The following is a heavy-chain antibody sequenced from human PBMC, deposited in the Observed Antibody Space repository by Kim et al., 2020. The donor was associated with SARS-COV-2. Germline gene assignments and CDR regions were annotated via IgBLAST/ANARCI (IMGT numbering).Heavy chain of an antibody. J-gene: IGHJ4*02. CDR3: ARDTYRFFDY. CDR2: INEDGSDK. Sequence: GGSLRLSCAASGFSFSIYWMGWVRQVPGRGLEWVANINEDGSDKYYVDSVKGRFTISRDNAKKSLFLQMNSLRAEDTAYYSCARDTYRFFDYWSRGTLVT. V-gene: IGHV3-7*03. CDR1: GFSFSIYW.